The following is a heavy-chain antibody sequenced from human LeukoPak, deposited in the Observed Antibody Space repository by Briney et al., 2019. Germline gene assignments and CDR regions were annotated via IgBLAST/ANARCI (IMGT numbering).Heavy chain of an antibody. V-gene: IGHV3-33*06. J-gene: IGHJ3*02. Sequence: PGRSLRLSCAASGFTFSSFGMHWVRQAPGKGLEWVAVIWYDGSNKYYADSVKGRFTISRDNSKNTLYLQMNSLRPEDTAVYSCAKTTIVGATVDAFDIWGQGTMVTVSS. CDR3: AKTTIVGATVDAFDI. CDR1: GFTFSSFG. CDR2: IWYDGSNK. D-gene: IGHD1-26*01.